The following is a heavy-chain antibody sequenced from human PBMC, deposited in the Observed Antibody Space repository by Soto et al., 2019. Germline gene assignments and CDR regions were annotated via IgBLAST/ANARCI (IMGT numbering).Heavy chain of an antibody. CDR3: ATGTAAPAH. V-gene: IGHV3-23*01. CDR1: GFTFSNFD. J-gene: IGHJ1*01. CDR2: ISTSGGTT. D-gene: IGHD6-13*01. Sequence: GGSLRHSCAASGFTFSNFDMIWCRQAPGKGLEWVSGISTSGGTTYYADSVKGRFTSSRDNSKNTLYLQMTSLRAEDTAVYYCATGTAAPAHWGHATRATVSS.